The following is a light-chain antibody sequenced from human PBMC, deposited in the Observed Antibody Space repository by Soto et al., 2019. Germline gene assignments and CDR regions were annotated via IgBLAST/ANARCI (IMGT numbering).Light chain of an antibody. Sequence: QSALTQPPSVSGSPGQSVTISCTGTSIDFVSYNRVSWYQQSPGSAPKLLIYEVRNRPSGVPDRFSGSKSGNTAYLTISGLQVEDEAEYFCFSFTTTSTHVFGTGTKLTVL. V-gene: IGLV2-18*02. CDR1: SIDFVSYNR. J-gene: IGLJ1*01. CDR3: FSFTTTSTHV. CDR2: EVR.